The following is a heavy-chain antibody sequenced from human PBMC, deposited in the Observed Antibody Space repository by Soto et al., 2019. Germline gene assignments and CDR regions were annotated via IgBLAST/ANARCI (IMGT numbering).Heavy chain of an antibody. J-gene: IGHJ4*02. CDR3: TTVNPYISDSRGHCY. CDR1: GFTFSQFG. CDR2: IWADGKEE. V-gene: IGHV3-30*02. D-gene: IGHD3-22*01. Sequence: GGSLRLSCTASGFTFSQFGMHWVRQAPGKGLQWVALIWADGKEEYFGGSVKGRFTISRDDSKNTLYLQMNSLKTEDTAVYYCTTVNPYISDSRGHCYWGQGTLVTVSS.